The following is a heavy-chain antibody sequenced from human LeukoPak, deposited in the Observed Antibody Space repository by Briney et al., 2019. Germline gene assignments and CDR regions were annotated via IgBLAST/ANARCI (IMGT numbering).Heavy chain of an antibody. CDR1: GFTFDDYA. D-gene: IGHD2-21*02. CDR3: AKDSVEVVTAIIDY. CDR2: ISWNSGSI. Sequence: PGRSLRLSCAASGFTFDDYAMHWVRQAPEKGLEWVSGISWNSGSIGYADSVKGRFTISRDNAKNSLYLQMNSLRAEDTALYYCAKDSVEVVTAIIDYWGQGTLVTVSS. V-gene: IGHV3-9*01. J-gene: IGHJ4*02.